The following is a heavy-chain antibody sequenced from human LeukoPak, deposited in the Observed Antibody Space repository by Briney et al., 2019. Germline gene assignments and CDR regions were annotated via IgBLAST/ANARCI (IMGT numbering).Heavy chain of an antibody. CDR2: ISGSGGST. Sequence: GGPLRLSCAASGFTFSSYAMSWVRQAPGKGLEWVSAISGSGGSTYYADSVKGRFTISRDNSKNTLYLQMNSLRAEDTAVYYCAKVPRLAVAGHFDYWGQGTLVTVSS. CDR3: AKVPRLAVAGHFDY. D-gene: IGHD6-19*01. J-gene: IGHJ4*02. CDR1: GFTFSSYA. V-gene: IGHV3-23*01.